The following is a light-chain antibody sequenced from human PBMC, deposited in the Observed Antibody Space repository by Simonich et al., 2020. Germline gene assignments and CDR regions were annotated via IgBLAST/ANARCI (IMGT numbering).Light chain of an antibody. Sequence: DIVMTQSPDSLAVSLGERATINCKSSQSVLYSSNNKNYLAWYQQKPGQPPKLLIYWAPTRESAVPDRFSGSGSGTDFTLTISSLQAEDVAVYYCQQYYSTPYTFGQGTKLEIK. CDR2: WAP. CDR3: QQYYSTPYT. CDR1: QSVLYSSNNKNY. J-gene: IGKJ2*01. V-gene: IGKV4-1*01.